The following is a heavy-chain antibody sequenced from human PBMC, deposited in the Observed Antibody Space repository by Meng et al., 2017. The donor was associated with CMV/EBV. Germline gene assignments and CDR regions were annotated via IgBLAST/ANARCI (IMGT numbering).Heavy chain of an antibody. V-gene: IGHV3-11*01. Sequence: GESLKISCAASGFTFSDYYMSWIRQAPGKGLEWVSYISSSGSTIYYADSVKGRFTIPRDNAKNSLYLQMNSLRAEDTAVYYCARDRSRIVGVRIVNYWGQGTLVTVSS. CDR1: GFTFSDYY. CDR3: ARDRSRIVGVRIVNY. D-gene: IGHD1-26*01. J-gene: IGHJ4*02. CDR2: ISSSGSTI.